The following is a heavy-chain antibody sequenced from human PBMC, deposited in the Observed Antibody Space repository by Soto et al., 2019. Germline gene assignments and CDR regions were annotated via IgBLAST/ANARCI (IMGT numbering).Heavy chain of an antibody. CDR2: IYYSGST. CDR3: ARVWGGGFDF. Sequence: PSETLSLTCTVSGDYISSYYWSWIRQPPGKGLEWIGYIYYSGSTNYNPSLKSRVTISVDTSKNQFSLKLSSVTAADTAVYYCARVWGGGFDFWGQGTMVTVSS. V-gene: IGHV4-59*01. J-gene: IGHJ3*01. CDR1: GDYISSYY. D-gene: IGHD3-10*01.